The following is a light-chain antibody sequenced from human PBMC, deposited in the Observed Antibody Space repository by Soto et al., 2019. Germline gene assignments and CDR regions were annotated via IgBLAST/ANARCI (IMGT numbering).Light chain of an antibody. CDR2: RYS. V-gene: IGLV1-40*01. CDR1: SSNIGAGYA. Sequence: QLVLTQPPSVSGAPGQRVTISCTGSSSNIGAGYAVHWYRQLPGTAPKLLMYRYSNRPSGVPDRFSGSKSGTSASLAITGLQAEDEADYYCQSYDRSLSGVLFGGGTKLTVL. CDR3: QSYDRSLSGVL. J-gene: IGLJ2*01.